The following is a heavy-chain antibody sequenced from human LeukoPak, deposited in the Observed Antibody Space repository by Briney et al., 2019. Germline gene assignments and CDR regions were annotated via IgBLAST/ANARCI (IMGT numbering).Heavy chain of an antibody. CDR1: GGSISSGGYY. V-gene: IGHV4-31*03. J-gene: IGHJ3*02. Sequence: SETLSLTCTVSGGSISSGGYYWSWIRQHPGKGLEWIGYIYYSGSTYYNPSLKSRVTISVDTSKNQFSLKLSSVTAADTAVCYCARESGSYRTRAFDIWGQGTMVTVSS. D-gene: IGHD1-26*01. CDR2: IYYSGST. CDR3: ARESGSYRTRAFDI.